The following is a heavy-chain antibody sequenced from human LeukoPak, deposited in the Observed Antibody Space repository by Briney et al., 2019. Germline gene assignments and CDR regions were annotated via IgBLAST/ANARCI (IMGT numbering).Heavy chain of an antibody. CDR1: GFTFDNYA. CDR3: AKDGHHYHTSAYYFGEFDY. CDR2: ITWNSGNI. V-gene: IGHV3-9*01. J-gene: IGHJ4*02. Sequence: PGGSLRLSCVASGFTFDNYAMHWVRQVPGKGLEWVSGITWNSGNIGYVDSVKGRFPISRDNAKNSLYLQMNSLRAEDTALYYCAKDGHHYHTSAYYFGEFDYWGQGTLVTVSS. D-gene: IGHD3-22*01.